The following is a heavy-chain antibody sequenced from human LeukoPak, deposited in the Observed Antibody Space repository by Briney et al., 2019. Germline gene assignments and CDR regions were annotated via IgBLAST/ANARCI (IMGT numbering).Heavy chain of an antibody. CDR2: ISASNGKT. J-gene: IGHJ3*02. CDR1: GYTFSTYG. CDR3: ARDNPYCTNGVCYAHDAFDI. D-gene: IGHD2-8*01. Sequence: ASVKVSCKASGYTFSTYGISWVRQAPGEGLQWMGWISASNGKTKYVQKFQGRVTMTTDTSTNTAYMELRSLRSDDTAVYYCARDNPYCTNGVCYAHDAFDIWGQGTMVTVSS. V-gene: IGHV1-18*01.